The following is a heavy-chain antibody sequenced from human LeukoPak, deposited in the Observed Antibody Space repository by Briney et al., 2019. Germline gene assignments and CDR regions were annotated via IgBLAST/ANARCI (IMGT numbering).Heavy chain of an antibody. V-gene: IGHV3-7*01. CDR3: ASGIYYASVHTWSPV. Sequence: PGGSLRLSCAASGFTFSNFWMSWVRQAPGKGLEWVANMNQDGSEKYYVDSLKRRFTISRDNAKNSVYLQMNSLRAEDTAVYYCASGIYYASVHTWSPVWGQGTLVTVSS. CDR1: GFTFSNFW. CDR2: MNQDGSEK. J-gene: IGHJ4*02. D-gene: IGHD3-10*01.